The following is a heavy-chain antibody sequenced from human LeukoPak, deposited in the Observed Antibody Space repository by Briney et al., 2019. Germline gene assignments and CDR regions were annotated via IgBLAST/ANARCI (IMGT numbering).Heavy chain of an antibody. CDR1: GYTLTELS. Sequence: ASVNVSCKVSGYTLTELSMHWVRQAPGKGLEWMGGFDPEDGETIHAQKFQGRVTMTEDTSTDTAYMELSSLRSEDTAVYYCATEDCTNGVCNRGWFDPWGQGTLVTVSS. J-gene: IGHJ5*02. CDR3: ATEDCTNGVCNRGWFDP. CDR2: FDPEDGET. V-gene: IGHV1-24*01. D-gene: IGHD2-8*01.